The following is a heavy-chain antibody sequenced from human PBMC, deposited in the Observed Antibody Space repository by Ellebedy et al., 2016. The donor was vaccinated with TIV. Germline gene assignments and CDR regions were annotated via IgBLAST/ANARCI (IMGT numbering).Heavy chain of an antibody. D-gene: IGHD4-23*01. CDR3: ARCPYGGISVWYFDV. CDR2: LNPSTGGT. V-gene: IGHV1-46*01. Sequence: ASVKVSCKASGYTFTTYYIHWVRQAHGQGLEWVGTLNPSTGGTRYAQKFQGRVTLPRDTSTSTAYMELSSLRSDDTSVYYCARCPYGGISVWYFDVWGRGTLVTVSS. J-gene: IGHJ2*01. CDR1: GYTFTTYY.